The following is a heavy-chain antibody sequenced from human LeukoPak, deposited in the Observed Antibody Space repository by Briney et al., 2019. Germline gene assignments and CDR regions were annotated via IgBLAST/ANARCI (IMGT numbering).Heavy chain of an antibody. CDR1: GYSISRGYY. J-gene: IGHJ4*02. V-gene: IGHV4-38-2*01. CDR3: ARAGWIITSGIDY. Sequence: SETLSLACGVSGYSISRGYYWAWLRQPPGKGLEWIGTIYHIGSTYYNPSLESRVTISVDTSKNEFSLNLSSVTAADTAVYFCARAGWIITSGIDYWGQGALVTVSS. CDR2: IYHIGST. D-gene: IGHD3-10*01.